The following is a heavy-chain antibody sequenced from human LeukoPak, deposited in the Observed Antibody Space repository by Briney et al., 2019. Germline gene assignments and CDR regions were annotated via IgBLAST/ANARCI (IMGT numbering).Heavy chain of an antibody. V-gene: IGHV4-4*07. J-gene: IGHJ1*01. CDR2: MYSCGST. CDR1: GASISSSY. CDR3: ARDQTYYVSSGYYYVTYLQH. D-gene: IGHD3-22*01. Sequence: SETVSLTCTVSGASISSSYCTWIRQSAGEGLEWIGRMYSCGSTTYNPSFKGRVTMSLDTSKRQFSLNLSSVTAADTAVYYCARDQTYYVSSGYYYVTYLQHWGQGILVTVS.